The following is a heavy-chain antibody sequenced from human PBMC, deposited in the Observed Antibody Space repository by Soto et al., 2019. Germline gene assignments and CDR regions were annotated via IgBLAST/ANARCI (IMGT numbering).Heavy chain of an antibody. CDR2: IKSKTDGGTT. V-gene: IGHV3-15*01. CDR1: GCTFSNAW. J-gene: IGHJ4*02. Sequence: WVTLSLSCGAPGCTFSNAWMNWVRQAPGQGLEWVGRIKSKTDGGTTDYAAPVKGRFTISRDDSKNTLYLQMISLKTEDTAVYYCTTGYYYDSSGYPFYWGQGTLVTVSS. CDR3: TTGYYYDSSGYPFY. D-gene: IGHD3-22*01.